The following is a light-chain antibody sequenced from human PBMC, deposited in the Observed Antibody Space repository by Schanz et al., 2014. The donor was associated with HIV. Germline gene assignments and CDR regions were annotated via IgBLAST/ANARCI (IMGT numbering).Light chain of an antibody. CDR1: NSNIADNT. CDR2: NDN. CDR3: GTWDDSLNGWV. V-gene: IGLV1-44*01. J-gene: IGLJ3*02. Sequence: QSVLTQPPSASGTPGQRVSISCSGSNSNIADNTVNWYQQLPKTAPKLLIYNDNKRSSGVPARFSGSRSGTSASLAISGLQSEDEADYYCGTWDDSLNGWVFGGGTKLTVL.